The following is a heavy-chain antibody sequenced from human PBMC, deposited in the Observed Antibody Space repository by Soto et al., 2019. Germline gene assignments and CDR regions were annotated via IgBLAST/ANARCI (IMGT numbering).Heavy chain of an antibody. V-gene: IGHV3-21*06. CDR2: ISISSSDR. J-gene: IGHJ4*01. CDR1: VFTLMTYT. Sequence: GWSLRLSCASSVFTLMTYTMNWVRQAPGRGLEWVSSISISSSDRYYADSVRGRFTISRDNAKNALYLQMNSLRADDTAVYFCVRGMNPLFGGQGTLVTVSS. CDR3: VRGMNPLF.